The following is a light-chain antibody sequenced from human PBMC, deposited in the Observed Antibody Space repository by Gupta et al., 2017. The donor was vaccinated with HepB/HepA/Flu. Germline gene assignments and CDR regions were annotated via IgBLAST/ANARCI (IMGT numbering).Light chain of an antibody. CDR2: GAS. Sequence: ELVLTQSPGTLSLSAGERATLSCRASQSFSSNYLAWYQQKPGQAPRLLMYGASSRATGIPDRFSGSETGTDFTLTINRLEPEDFAMYYCHHDSYPWTFGQGTKVEIK. J-gene: IGKJ1*01. CDR1: QSFSSNY. V-gene: IGKV3-20*01. CDR3: HHDSYPWT.